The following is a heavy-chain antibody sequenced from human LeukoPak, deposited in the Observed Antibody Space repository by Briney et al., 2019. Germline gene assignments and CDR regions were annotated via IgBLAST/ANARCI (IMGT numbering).Heavy chain of an antibody. CDR2: IYYSGST. CDR1: GGSISSSSYY. J-gene: IGHJ5*02. Sequence: PSETLSLTCTVSGGSISSSSYYWGWIRQPPGKGLEWIGSIYYSGSTYYNPSLKSRVTISVDTSKNQFSLKLSSVTAADTAVYYCARGAPPGGYCSSTSCYGVHRAPPPRNWFDPWGQGTLVTVSS. CDR3: ARGAPPGGYCSSTSCYGVHRAPPPRNWFDP. D-gene: IGHD2-2*01. V-gene: IGHV4-39*07.